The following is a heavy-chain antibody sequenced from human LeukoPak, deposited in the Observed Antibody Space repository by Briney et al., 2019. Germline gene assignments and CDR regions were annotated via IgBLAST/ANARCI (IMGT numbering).Heavy chain of an antibody. J-gene: IGHJ5*02. V-gene: IGHV4-59*01. CDR1: GGSINNYY. CDR2: IYYSGST. D-gene: IGHD3-22*01. CDR3: ARGGAYDSSGYYDNWFDP. Sequence: SETLSLTCTVSGGSINNYYWSWIRQPPGKGLEWIGYIYYSGSTNHNPSLKSRVTISVDTSENQFSLKLRSVTAADTAVYYCARGGAYDSSGYYDNWFDPWGQGTLVTVSS.